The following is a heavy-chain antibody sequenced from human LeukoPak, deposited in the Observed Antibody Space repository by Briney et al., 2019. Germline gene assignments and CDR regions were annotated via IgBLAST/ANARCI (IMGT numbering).Heavy chain of an antibody. CDR2: ISGSGVST. CDR1: GVTFSSNG. D-gene: IGHD1-26*01. J-gene: IGHJ4*02. V-gene: IGHV3-23*01. CDR3: AKGEWELSSTAVDY. Sequence: VGCLRLSCAAPGVTFSSNGMCSGRPAPRKRLEWVLAISGSGVSTYYADSVKGRFTISRDNSKNTLYLQMNSLRAEDTAVYYCAKGEWELSSTAVDYWGQGTLVTVSS.